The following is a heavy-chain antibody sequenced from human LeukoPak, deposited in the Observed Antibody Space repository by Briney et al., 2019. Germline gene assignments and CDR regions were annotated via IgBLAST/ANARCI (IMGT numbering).Heavy chain of an antibody. Sequence: ASVKVSCKASGFTFTSSAMQWVRQARGQRLEWIGWIVVGSGNTNYAQRFQGRVTITADESTSTAYMELSSLRSEDTAVYYCARGVDYYDSSGYYPFDYWGQGTLVTVSS. D-gene: IGHD3-22*01. CDR2: IVVGSGNT. J-gene: IGHJ4*02. CDR3: ARGVDYYDSSGYYPFDY. V-gene: IGHV1-58*02. CDR1: GFTFTSSA.